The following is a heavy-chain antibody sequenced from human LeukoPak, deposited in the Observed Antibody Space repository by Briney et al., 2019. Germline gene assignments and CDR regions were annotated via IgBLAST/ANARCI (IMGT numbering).Heavy chain of an antibody. CDR3: ARGHYSNRHDYWFDP. D-gene: IGHD4-11*01. V-gene: IGHV1-8*01. J-gene: IGHJ5*02. CDR1: GYTFTNYD. CDR2: MNPNSGNT. Sequence: ASVKVSCKASGYTFTNYDINWVRQATGQGLEWMGWMNPNSGNTGYAQKFQGRVTMTRNTSISTAYMELSSLRSEDTAVYYCARGHYSNRHDYWFDPWGQGTLVTVSS.